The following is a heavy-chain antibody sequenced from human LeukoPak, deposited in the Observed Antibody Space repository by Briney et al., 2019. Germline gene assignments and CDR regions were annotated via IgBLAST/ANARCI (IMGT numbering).Heavy chain of an antibody. Sequence: SETLPLTCALYVGPYRGYYWSWIPHPLGKGLEWIGEINHSGGTNYNPSLHSRVTISVDTSKNQFSLKLSSVTAADTAVYYCASGNTVDYWGQGTLVTVSS. V-gene: IGHV4-34*01. CDR1: VGPYRGYY. J-gene: IGHJ4*02. CDR2: INHSGGT. CDR3: ASGNTVDY.